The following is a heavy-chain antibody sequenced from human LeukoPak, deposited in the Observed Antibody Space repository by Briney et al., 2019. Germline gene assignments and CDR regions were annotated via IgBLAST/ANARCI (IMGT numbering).Heavy chain of an antibody. Sequence: GGSLRLSCAASGFTFSSYEMNWVRQVPGKGLEWVSYISSSGSTIYYADSVKGRFTISRDNAKNSLFLQMSSLRGEDTALYYCATEHWGPNSWGQGTLVTVSS. J-gene: IGHJ4*02. D-gene: IGHD3-16*01. CDR2: ISSSGSTI. CDR3: ATEHWGPNS. V-gene: IGHV3-48*03. CDR1: GFTFSSYE.